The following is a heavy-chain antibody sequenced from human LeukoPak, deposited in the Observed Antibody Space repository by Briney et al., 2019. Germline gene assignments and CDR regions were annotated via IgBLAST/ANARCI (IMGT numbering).Heavy chain of an antibody. CDR1: GGAISTYY. CDR3: ARDKAHTYGYYFDP. D-gene: IGHD5-18*01. Sequence: SETLSLTCSVSGGAISTYYWNWIRQSPGQGLEWIGHISYGTTDYNPSLKSRVTISADTSKNQISLTLTSVTADDTAVYYCARDKAHTYGYYFDPWGQGTQVLLSS. CDR2: ISYGTT. V-gene: IGHV4-59*01. J-gene: IGHJ4*02.